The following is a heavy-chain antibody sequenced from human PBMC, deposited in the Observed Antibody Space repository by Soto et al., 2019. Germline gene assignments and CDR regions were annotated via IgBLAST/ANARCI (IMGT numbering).Heavy chain of an antibody. D-gene: IGHD4-17*01. J-gene: IGHJ6*02. CDR2: IFHSGGT. CDR3: ATRTYYGDRCMDV. CDR1: GGSITITNW. Sequence: QVHLQESGPGLVKPSGTLSLTCAVSGGSITITNWWHWVRQPPGKGLEWIGEIFHSGGTNYNPSLKSRVTMSVDKSKNQFSLNLSSVTAADTAMYYCATRTYYGDRCMDVWGQGTTVTVSS. V-gene: IGHV4-4*02.